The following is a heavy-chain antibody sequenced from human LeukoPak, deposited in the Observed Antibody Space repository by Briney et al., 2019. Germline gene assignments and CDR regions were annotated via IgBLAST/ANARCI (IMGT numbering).Heavy chain of an antibody. D-gene: IGHD3-22*01. J-gene: IGHJ3*02. CDR2: INHSGST. CDR3: ARANRPYYYDSSGYLLGAFDI. V-gene: IGHV4-34*01. CDR1: GGSFSGYY. Sequence: SETLSLTCAVYGGSFSGYYWSWIRQPPGKGLEWIGEINHSGSTNYNPSLKSRVTISVDTSKNQFSLKLSSVTAADTAVYYCARANRPYYYDSSGYLLGAFDIWAKGQWSPSLQ.